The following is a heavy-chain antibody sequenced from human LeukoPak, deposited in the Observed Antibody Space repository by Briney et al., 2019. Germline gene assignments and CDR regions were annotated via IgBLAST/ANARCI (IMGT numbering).Heavy chain of an antibody. D-gene: IGHD5-24*01. CDR1: GGTFSSYA. CDR3: ARYGSRDGDYYYYGMDV. CDR2: IIPIFGTA. J-gene: IGHJ6*04. Sequence: ASVKVSCKASGGTFSSYAISWVRQAPGQGLEWMGGIIPIFGTANYAQKFQGRVTITADESASTAYMELSSLRSKDTAVYYCARYGSRDGDYYYYGMDVWGKGTTVTVSS. V-gene: IGHV1-69*13.